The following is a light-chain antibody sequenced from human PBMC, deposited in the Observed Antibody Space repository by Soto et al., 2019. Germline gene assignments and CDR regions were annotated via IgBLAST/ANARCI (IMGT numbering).Light chain of an antibody. CDR3: QQSYGTPPFT. CDR2: DAS. Sequence: DIQMTQSPSTLSASVGDRVTITCRASQTIRSWLAWYQQKPGKAPKLLIYDASSLESGVPSRFSGSGSGTEFTLTISSLQPDDSATYYCQQSYGTPPFTFGPGTRVDI. V-gene: IGKV1-5*01. J-gene: IGKJ3*01. CDR1: QTIRSW.